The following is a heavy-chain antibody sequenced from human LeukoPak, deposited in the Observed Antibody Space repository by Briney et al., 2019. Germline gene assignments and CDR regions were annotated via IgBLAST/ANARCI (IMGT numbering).Heavy chain of an antibody. CDR1: GFMFDDYA. Sequence: GGSLRLSCAASGFMFDDYAMHWVRQAPGKGLEWVSLISGNGGSTYYADSVKGRFTISRDNSKNSLYLQMNSLRTEDTALYYCATDRGDCSGGSCYYDYYGMDVWGQGTTVTVSS. J-gene: IGHJ6*02. CDR2: ISGNGGST. D-gene: IGHD2-15*01. V-gene: IGHV3-43*02. CDR3: ATDRGDCSGGSCYYDYYGMDV.